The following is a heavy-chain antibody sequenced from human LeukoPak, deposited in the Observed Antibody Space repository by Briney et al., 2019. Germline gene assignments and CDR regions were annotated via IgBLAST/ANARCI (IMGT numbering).Heavy chain of an antibody. D-gene: IGHD6-13*01. V-gene: IGHV4-61*01. CDR1: GDSVSSGHYY. Sequence: PSDTLSLTCNVSGDSVSSGHYYWSWIRQPPGKGLEWIGNIFYSGTTNYNPSLKSRVTLSADTSKNQFSLKLSSVTVADTAVYYCASMRLIAAAGYYFDYWGQGTLVTVSS. CDR2: IFYSGTT. CDR3: ASMRLIAAAGYYFDY. J-gene: IGHJ4*02.